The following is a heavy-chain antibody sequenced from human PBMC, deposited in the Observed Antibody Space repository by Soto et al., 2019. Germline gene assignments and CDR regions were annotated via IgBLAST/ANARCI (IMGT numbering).Heavy chain of an antibody. CDR3: AKDSWAIFGVPAGEYYAMDV. J-gene: IGHJ6*02. D-gene: IGHD3-3*01. Sequence: GGSLRLSCAASGFTFSIYAMSWVRQAPGKGLEWVSGIGGYGDDTNYADSVKGRFIISRDNSKNTVYLQMNDLRVEDAAEYFCAKDSWAIFGVPAGEYYAMDVWGQGTTVTVSS. CDR1: GFTFSIYA. V-gene: IGHV3-23*01. CDR2: IGGYGDDT.